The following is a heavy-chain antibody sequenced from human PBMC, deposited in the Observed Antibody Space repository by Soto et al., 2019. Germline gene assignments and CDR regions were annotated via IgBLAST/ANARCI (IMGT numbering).Heavy chain of an antibody. V-gene: IGHV3-33*01. CDR1: GFTFNTYG. D-gene: IGHD1-1*01. CDR2: IWSDGNNK. Sequence: QVQLVESGGGVVQPGRYLRLSCAASGFTFNTYGFHWVRQAPGKGLEWVAVIWSDGNNKYHADSVKGRFTISRDSSNNTLYLQMNSLRVEDTAVYYCARIQLDTIMALDYWGQGALVTVSS. J-gene: IGHJ4*02. CDR3: ARIQLDTIMALDY.